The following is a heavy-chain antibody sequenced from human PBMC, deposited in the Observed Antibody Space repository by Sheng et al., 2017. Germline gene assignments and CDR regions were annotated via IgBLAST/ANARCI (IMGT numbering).Heavy chain of an antibody. CDR3: ARRGDGSGSYSHPGSWFDP. CDR2: INHSGST. V-gene: IGHV4-34*01. CDR1: GGSFSGYY. J-gene: IGHJ5*02. Sequence: QVQLQQWGAGLLKPSETLSLTCAVYGGSFSGYYWSWIRQPPGKGLEWIGEINHSGSTNYNPSLKSRVTISVDTSKNQFSLKLSSVTAADTAVYYCARRGDGSGSYSHPGSWFDPWGQGTLVTVSS. D-gene: IGHD3-10*01.